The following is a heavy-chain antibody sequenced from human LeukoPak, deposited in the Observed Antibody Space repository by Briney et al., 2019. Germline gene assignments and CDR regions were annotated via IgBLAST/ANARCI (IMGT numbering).Heavy chain of an antibody. J-gene: IGHJ4*02. V-gene: IGHV1-18*01. CDR2: ISPYNGAT. Sequence: SVKVSCKASGYTFTTYGFTWIRQAPGQGLEWLGWISPYNGATEYAQNLQDRVSMTTDTSTNTAYIEVRSLKSDDTAVYYCARDSDWNVDYWGQGTLVTVSS. CDR1: GYTFTTYG. D-gene: IGHD1-1*01. CDR3: ARDSDWNVDY.